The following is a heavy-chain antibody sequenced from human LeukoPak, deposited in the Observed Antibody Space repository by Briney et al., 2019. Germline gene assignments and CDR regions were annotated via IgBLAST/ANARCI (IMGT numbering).Heavy chain of an antibody. CDR1: GGSISSSSYY. CDR2: IYYSGST. V-gene: IGHV4-39*07. Sequence: SETLSLTCTVSGGSISSSSYYWGWIRQPPGKGLEWIGSIYYSGSTYYNPSLKSRVTISVDTSKNQFSLKLSSVTAADTAVYYCARETSRGTPEESNPFDYWGQGTLVTVSS. J-gene: IGHJ4*02. CDR3: ARETSRGTPEESNPFDY. D-gene: IGHD3-16*01.